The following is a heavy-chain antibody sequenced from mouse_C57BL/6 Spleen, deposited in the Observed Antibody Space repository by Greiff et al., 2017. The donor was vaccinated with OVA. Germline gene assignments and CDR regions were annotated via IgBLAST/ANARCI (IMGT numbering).Heavy chain of an antibody. Sequence: QVQLQQPGAELVKPGASVKMSCKASGYTFTSYWITWVKQRPGQGLEWIGDIYPGSGSTNYNEKFKSKATLTVDTSSSTAYMQRSSLTSEDSAVYYCARFPYDYEGYWYFDVWGTGTTVTVSS. CDR1: GYTFTSYW. D-gene: IGHD2-4*01. J-gene: IGHJ1*03. CDR2: IYPGSGST. V-gene: IGHV1-55*01. CDR3: ARFPYDYEGYWYFDV.